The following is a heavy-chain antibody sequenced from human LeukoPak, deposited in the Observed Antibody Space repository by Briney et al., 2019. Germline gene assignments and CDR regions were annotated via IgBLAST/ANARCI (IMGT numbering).Heavy chain of an antibody. CDR3: VRGGAGATVDDLFGI. CDR1: GFTFSSYS. V-gene: IGHV3-21*01. J-gene: IGHJ3*02. CDR2: ISSTSSVI. Sequence: GGSLRLSCAASGFTFSSYSMNWVRQAPGNGLEWVSSISSTSSVIFYADSQKGRVTISRDNAKKAVFLQMNSLRADDTAVYYCVRGGAGATVDDLFGIWGQGTMVTVSS. D-gene: IGHD1-1*01.